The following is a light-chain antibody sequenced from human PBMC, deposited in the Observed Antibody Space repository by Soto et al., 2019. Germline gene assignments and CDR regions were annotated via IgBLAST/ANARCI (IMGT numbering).Light chain of an antibody. Sequence: QSVLTQPPSASGTPGQRVTISCSGSSSNIGSNTVNWYQQLPGTAPELLIYSHNQRPSGVPDRFSVSKSGTSASLAISGLQSEDEADYYCATWDDSLDGYVFGTGTKLTVL. CDR2: SHN. CDR1: SSNIGSNT. J-gene: IGLJ1*01. V-gene: IGLV1-44*01. CDR3: ATWDDSLDGYV.